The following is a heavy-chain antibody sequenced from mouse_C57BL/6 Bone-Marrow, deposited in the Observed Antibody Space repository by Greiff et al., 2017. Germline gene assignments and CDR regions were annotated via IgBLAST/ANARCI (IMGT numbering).Heavy chain of an antibody. Sequence: VQLQESGAELARPGASVKLSCKASGYTFTSYGISWVKQRTGQGLEWIGEIYPRSGNTYYNEKFKGKATLTADKSSSAAYMERRSLTSEASAVYFWASAYYDGSSYVWFAYWGQGTLVTVSA. V-gene: IGHV1-81*01. CDR2: IYPRSGNT. D-gene: IGHD1-1*01. CDR1: GYTFTSYG. CDR3: ASAYYDGSSYVWFAY. J-gene: IGHJ3*01.